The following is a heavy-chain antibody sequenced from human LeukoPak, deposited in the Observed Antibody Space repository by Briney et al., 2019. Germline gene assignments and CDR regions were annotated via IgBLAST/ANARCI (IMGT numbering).Heavy chain of an antibody. CDR1: GFTFNHFA. V-gene: IGHV3-30-3*01. CDR3: ARDLETLAARNELIWSNWIDP. D-gene: IGHD6-6*01. CDR2: ISYDGNNK. Sequence: GGSLRLSCAASGFTFNHFAMHWVRQAPGKGLEWVAVISYDGNNKYHADSVKGRLTISRDNSKNTLYLQMNSLRGDDTAMYYCARDLETLAARNELIWSNWIDPWGQGTLVTVSS. J-gene: IGHJ5*02.